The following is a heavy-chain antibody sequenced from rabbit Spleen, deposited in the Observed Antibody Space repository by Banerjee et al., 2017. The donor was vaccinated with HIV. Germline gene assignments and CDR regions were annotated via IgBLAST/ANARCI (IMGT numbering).Heavy chain of an antibody. CDR3: ARDLPDIIGWNFNL. CDR2: INTITGKT. Sequence: QEQLEESGGGLVKPEGSLTLTCTASGFSFTDKDVMCWVRQAPGKGLEWIGCINTITGKTVYATWARGRFTISRASSTTVFLQMTSLTAADTATYFCARDLPDIIGWNFNLWGQGTLVTVS. D-gene: IGHD1-1*01. CDR1: GFSFTDKDV. V-gene: IGHV1S45*01. J-gene: IGHJ4*01.